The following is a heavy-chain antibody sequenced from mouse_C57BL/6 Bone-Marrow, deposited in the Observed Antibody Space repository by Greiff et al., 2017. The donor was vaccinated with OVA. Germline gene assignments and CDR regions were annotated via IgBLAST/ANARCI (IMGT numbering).Heavy chain of an antibody. CDR1: GYTFTDYY. Sequence: VKLQESGAELVRPGASVKLSCKASGYTFTDYYINWVKQRPGQGLEWIARIYPGSGNTYYNEKFKGKATLTAEKSSSTAYMQLSSLTSEDSAVYFCARYPPYGNYVYFDYWGQGTTLTVSS. CDR3: ARYPPYGNYVYFDY. CDR2: IYPGSGNT. V-gene: IGHV1-76*01. J-gene: IGHJ2*01. D-gene: IGHD2-1*01.